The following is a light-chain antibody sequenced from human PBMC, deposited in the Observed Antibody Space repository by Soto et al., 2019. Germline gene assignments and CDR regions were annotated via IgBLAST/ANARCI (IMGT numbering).Light chain of an antibody. V-gene: IGKV3-20*01. CDR1: QSVSSSY. J-gene: IGKJ1*01. CDR2: DAS. Sequence: EIVLTQSPGTLSLSPGERATLSCRASQSVSSSYLAWYQQKPGQAPRLLIYDASSRATGIPDRFSGSGSGTDFTLTSSRLEPEDCAVYYCQQYGISGTFGQGTKVEIK. CDR3: QQYGISGT.